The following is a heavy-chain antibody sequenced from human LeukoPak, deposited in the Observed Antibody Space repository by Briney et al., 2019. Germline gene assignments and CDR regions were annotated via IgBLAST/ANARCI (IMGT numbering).Heavy chain of an antibody. CDR3: ARVNDYYGSGSHSPFDY. J-gene: IGHJ4*02. CDR2: IYHSGST. D-gene: IGHD3-10*01. Sequence: SETLSLTCTVSGYSISIGYYWGWIRQPPGKGLEWIGTIYHSGSTYYNPSLKSRVTMSVDTPKNQFSLKLTSVTAADTAVYYCARVNDYYGSGSHSPFDYWGQGTLVTVSS. CDR1: GYSISIGYY. V-gene: IGHV4-38-2*02.